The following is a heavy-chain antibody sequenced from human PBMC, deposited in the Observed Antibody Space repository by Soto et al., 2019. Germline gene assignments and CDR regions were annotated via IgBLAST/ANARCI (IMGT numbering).Heavy chain of an antibody. J-gene: IGHJ4*02. CDR2: ISSSDSII. V-gene: IGHV3-11*01. D-gene: IGHD3-22*01. CDR3: ARDLGYYDSSGYFDY. CDR1: GFTFSDYY. Sequence: GGSLRLSCAASGFTFSDYYMSWIRQAPGKGLEWVSYISSSDSIIYYADSVKGRFTISRDNAKNSLYLQMNSLRAEDTAVYYCARDLGYYDSSGYFDYWGQGTLVTVSS.